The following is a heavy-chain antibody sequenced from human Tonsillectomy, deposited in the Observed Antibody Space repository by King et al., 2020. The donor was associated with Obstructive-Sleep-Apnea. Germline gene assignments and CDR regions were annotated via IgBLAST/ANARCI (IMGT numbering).Heavy chain of an antibody. D-gene: IGHD3-9*01. CDR1: GFTFDDYA. J-gene: IGHJ4*02. Sequence: VQLVESGGGLVQPGRSLRLSCAASGFTFDDYAMHWVRQAPGKGLEWVSGISWNSGSIGYADSVKGRFTISRDNAKNSLYLQMNSLRAEDTALYYCAKGGRDILTGYFVYWGQGTLVTVSS. V-gene: IGHV3-9*01. CDR3: AKGGRDILTGYFVY. CDR2: ISWNSGSI.